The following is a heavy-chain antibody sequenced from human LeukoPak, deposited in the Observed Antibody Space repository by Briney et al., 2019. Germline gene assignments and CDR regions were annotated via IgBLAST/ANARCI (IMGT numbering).Heavy chain of an antibody. CDR2: ISSRSSAI. V-gene: IGHV3-48*01. CDR3: ATVTYYDSSGLNWFDP. J-gene: IGHJ5*02. D-gene: IGHD3-22*01. Sequence: GGSLRLSCAASGFTLSDYHINWVRQAPGKGLEWISYISSRSSAIYYADSVKGRFAISRDTAKDSVYLHMSSLRSEDTAVYYCATVTYYDSSGLNWFDPWGQGTLVTVSS. CDR1: GFTLSDYH.